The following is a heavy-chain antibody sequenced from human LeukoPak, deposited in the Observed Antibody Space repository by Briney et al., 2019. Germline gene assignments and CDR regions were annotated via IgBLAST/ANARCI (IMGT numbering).Heavy chain of an antibody. Sequence: SVKVSCKASGGTFSSYAISWVRQAPGQGLEWMGGIIPIFGTANYAQKFQGRVTITTDESTSTAYMELSSLRSEDTAVYYCARARTLYCSSTSCHETTRGFDAFDIWGQGTMVTVSS. CDR1: GGTFSSYA. CDR2: IIPIFGTA. V-gene: IGHV1-69*05. CDR3: ARARTLYCSSTSCHETTRGFDAFDI. D-gene: IGHD2-2*01. J-gene: IGHJ3*02.